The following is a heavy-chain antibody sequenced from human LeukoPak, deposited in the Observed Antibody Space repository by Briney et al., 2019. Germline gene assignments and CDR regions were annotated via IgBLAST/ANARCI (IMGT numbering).Heavy chain of an antibody. CDR3: AKDAPYGASSPGY. CDR2: ISYDGSNK. Sequence: PGGSLRLSCTVSGFNFNAAWMSWVRLAPGKGLEWVAVISYDGSNKYYADSVKGRFTISRDNSKNTLYLQMNSLRAEDTAVYYCAKDAPYGASSPGYWGQGTLVTVSS. CDR1: GFNFNAAW. D-gene: IGHD4-17*01. J-gene: IGHJ4*02. V-gene: IGHV3-30*18.